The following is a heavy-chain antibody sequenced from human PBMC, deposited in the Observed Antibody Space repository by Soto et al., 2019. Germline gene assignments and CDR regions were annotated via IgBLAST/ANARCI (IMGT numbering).Heavy chain of an antibody. CDR3: ARQEQTRWFYGMDF. J-gene: IGHJ6*02. CDR1: GFTFSSYS. V-gene: IGHV3-21*01. CDR2: ISSSSDYI. Sequence: PGGSLRPSCAASGFTFSSYSMNWVRQAPGKGLEWVSSISSSSDYIYFADSVKGRFTISRDNAKNSLYLQLNSLRAEDPAVYLCARQEQTRWFYGMDFWGQGTKLTVSS. D-gene: IGHD2-15*01.